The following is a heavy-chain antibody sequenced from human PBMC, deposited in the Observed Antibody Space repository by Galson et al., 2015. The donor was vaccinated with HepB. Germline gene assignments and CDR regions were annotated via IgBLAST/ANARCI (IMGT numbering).Heavy chain of an antibody. D-gene: IGHD2-15*01. CDR1: GFSFSNYW. CDR3: ARDPRGGRPEY. Sequence: SLRLSCAASGFSFSNYWMHWVRQAPGKGLVWVSRTKSDGSSTNYADSVKGRFTISRDNAKNTLYLQMNSLRAEDTAIYYCARDPRGGRPEYWGQGTLVTVSS. V-gene: IGHV3-74*01. CDR2: TKSDGSST. J-gene: IGHJ4*02.